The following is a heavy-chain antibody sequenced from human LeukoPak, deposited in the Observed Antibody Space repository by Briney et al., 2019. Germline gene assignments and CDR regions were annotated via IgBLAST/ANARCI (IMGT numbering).Heavy chain of an antibody. J-gene: IGHJ4*02. CDR3: ARVQVGYNYGPLDY. V-gene: IGHV1-69*04. Sequence: GASVKVSCKASGGTFSSYAISWVRQAPGQGLEWMGRIIPILGIANYAQKFQGTVTITADKSTSTAYMELSSLRSEDTAVYYCARVQVGYNYGPLDYWGQGTLVTVSS. D-gene: IGHD5-12*01. CDR2: IIPILGIA. CDR1: GGTFSSYA.